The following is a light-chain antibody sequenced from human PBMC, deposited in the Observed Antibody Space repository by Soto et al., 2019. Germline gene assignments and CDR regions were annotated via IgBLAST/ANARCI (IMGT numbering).Light chain of an antibody. CDR3: CSYAGSYTWV. V-gene: IGLV2-11*01. CDR2: DVS. Sequence: QSALTQPRSVSGSPGQSVTISCTGTSSDVGGYNYVSWYQQHPGKAPKLMIYDVSKRPSGVPDRFSGSKSANTASLTISGLPAEDEADYYCCSYAGSYTWVFGGGTKLTVL. J-gene: IGLJ3*02. CDR1: SSDVGGYNY.